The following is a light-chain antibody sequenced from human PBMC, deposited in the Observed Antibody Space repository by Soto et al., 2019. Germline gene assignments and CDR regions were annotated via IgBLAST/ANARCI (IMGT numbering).Light chain of an antibody. J-gene: IGLJ3*02. CDR1: SSNIGTNY. CDR2: GNN. V-gene: IGLV1-47*01. CDR3: AVWDDSLSGVV. Sequence: QSVLTQPPSASGTPGQTVTISSSGSSSNIGTNYVFWYQQLPGTAPKLLIYGNNQRPSGVPDRFSGSRSGTSASLAISGLRPEDEADYCCAVWDDSLSGVVFGGGTKLTVL.